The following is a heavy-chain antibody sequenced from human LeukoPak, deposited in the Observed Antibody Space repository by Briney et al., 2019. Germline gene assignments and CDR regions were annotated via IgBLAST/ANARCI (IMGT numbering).Heavy chain of an antibody. J-gene: IGHJ4*02. Sequence: PGGSLRLSCAASGFTFSSYAMSWVRQAPGKGLEWVSAISGSGGSTYYADSVKGRFTISRDNSKNTLHLQMNSLRAEDTAVYYCAKAGGYYGSGSYFTIDYWGQGTLVTVSS. CDR2: ISGSGGST. V-gene: IGHV3-23*01. CDR3: AKAGGYYGSGSYFTIDY. CDR1: GFTFSSYA. D-gene: IGHD3-10*01.